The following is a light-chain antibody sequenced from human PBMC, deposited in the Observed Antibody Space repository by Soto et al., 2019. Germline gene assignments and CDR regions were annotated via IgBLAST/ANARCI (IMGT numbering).Light chain of an antibody. Sequence: EIVMTQSPATLSVSPGERVTLSCRASQSVSSNLAWYQQRPGQAPRLLIYHASTRATGIPVTFSGSGSGTEFTLTISSLQSEDFAAYYCRQYNNWPLTFGGGTKVEIK. CDR3: RQYNNWPLT. V-gene: IGKV3-15*01. J-gene: IGKJ4*01. CDR1: QSVSSN. CDR2: HAS.